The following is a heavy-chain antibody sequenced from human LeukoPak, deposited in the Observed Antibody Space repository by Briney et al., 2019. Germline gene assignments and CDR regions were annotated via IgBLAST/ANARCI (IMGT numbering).Heavy chain of an antibody. V-gene: IGHV4-39*01. CDR2: LYYTGST. J-gene: IGHJ1*01. CDR3: ARGYCSGGSCGAGEYFQH. D-gene: IGHD2-15*01. Sequence: SETLSLTCTVSGGSITSNSYYWGWIRQPPGKGLEWIGSLYYTGSTYYNPSLKSRVTISVDTSKNQFSLKLNFVPAADTAVYYCARGYCSGGSCGAGEYFQHWGQGTLVTVSS. CDR1: GGSITSNSYY.